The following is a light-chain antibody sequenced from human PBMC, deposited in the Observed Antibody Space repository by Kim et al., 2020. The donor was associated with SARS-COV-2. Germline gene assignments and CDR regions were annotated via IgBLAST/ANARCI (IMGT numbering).Light chain of an antibody. J-gene: IGLJ3*02. V-gene: IGLV2-23*02. Sequence: QSALTQPASVSGSPGQSITISCTGTSSDVGSYNLVTWYQQHPGKAHKLVIYEVNKRPSGVSTRFSGSKSGNTASLTIFGLQAEDEANYYCCSYAVAKIFHWMFGGGTKLTVL. CDR1: SSDVGSYNL. CDR2: EVN. CDR3: CSYAVAKIFHWM.